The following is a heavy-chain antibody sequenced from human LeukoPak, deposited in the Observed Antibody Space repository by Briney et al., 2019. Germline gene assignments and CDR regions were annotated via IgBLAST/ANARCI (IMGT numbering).Heavy chain of an antibody. CDR3: ANGNRCTSPNCLGYVYFYMDV. Sequence: GGSLRLSCAASGFTFSNYAMNWVRQTPRRGLEWVSGISASGGTTYYADSVKGRFTISRDNSKNTLYLQMNSLRVEDTAVYYCANGNRCTSPNCLGYVYFYMDVWGKATTVTVSS. CDR2: ISASGGTT. V-gene: IGHV3-23*01. J-gene: IGHJ6*03. D-gene: IGHD2-8*01. CDR1: GFTFSNYA.